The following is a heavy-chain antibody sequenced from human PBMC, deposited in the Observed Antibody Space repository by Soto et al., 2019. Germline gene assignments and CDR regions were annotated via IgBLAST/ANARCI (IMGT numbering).Heavy chain of an antibody. CDR1: GGSIISYY. J-gene: IGHJ4*02. CDR3: ARDVWPYYFDY. V-gene: IGHV4-59*12. Sequence: SETLSLTCTVSGGSIISYYWSWILQPPGKGLEWIGYIYYSGSTNYNPSLKSRVTISVDTSKNQFSLKLSSVTAADTAVYYCARDVWPYYFDYWGQGTLVAVSS. D-gene: IGHD2-21*01. CDR2: IYYSGST.